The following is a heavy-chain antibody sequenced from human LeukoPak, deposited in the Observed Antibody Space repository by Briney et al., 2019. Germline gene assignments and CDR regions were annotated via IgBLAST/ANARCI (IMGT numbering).Heavy chain of an antibody. Sequence: QTGGSLRLSCAASGFTFSSYAMHWVRQAPGKGLEWVAVTSYDGSNKYYADSVKGRFTISRDNSKNTLYLQMNSLRAEDTAVYYCARDLFYLSGGSPRSAFDIWGQGTMVTVSS. J-gene: IGHJ3*02. D-gene: IGHD1-26*01. CDR1: GFTFSSYA. CDR3: ARDLFYLSGGSPRSAFDI. V-gene: IGHV3-30-3*01. CDR2: TSYDGSNK.